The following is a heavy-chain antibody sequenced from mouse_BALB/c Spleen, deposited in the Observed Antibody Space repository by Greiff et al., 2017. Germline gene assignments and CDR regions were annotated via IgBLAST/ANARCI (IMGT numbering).Heavy chain of an antibody. V-gene: IGHV5-6-3*01. Sequence: VQLQQSGGGLVQPGGSLKLSCAASGFTFSSYGMSWVRQTPDKRLELVATINSNGGSTYYPDSVKGRFTISRDNAKNTLYLQMSSLKSEDTAMYYCAGDLRYDRYAMDYWGQGTSVTVSS. CDR3: AGDLRYDRYAMDY. D-gene: IGHD2-3*01. CDR2: INSNGGST. CDR1: GFTFSSYG. J-gene: IGHJ4*01.